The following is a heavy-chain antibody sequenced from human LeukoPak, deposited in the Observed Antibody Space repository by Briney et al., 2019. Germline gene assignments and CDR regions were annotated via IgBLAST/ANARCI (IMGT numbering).Heavy chain of an antibody. V-gene: IGHV4-59*01. CDR1: GGSISSYY. Sequence: SETLSLTCTVSGGSISSYYWSWIRQPPGKGLEWIGYIYYSGSTNYNPSLKSRVTISVDTSKNQFSLKLSSVTAADTAVYYCAARGSRYSSGLDYWAREPWSPSPQ. CDR3: AARGSRYSSGLDY. CDR2: IYYSGST. D-gene: IGHD6-19*01. J-gene: IGHJ4*02.